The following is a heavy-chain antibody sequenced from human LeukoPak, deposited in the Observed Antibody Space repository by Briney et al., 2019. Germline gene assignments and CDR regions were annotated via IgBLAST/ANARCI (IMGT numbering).Heavy chain of an antibody. Sequence: GGSLRLSCAASGFTFSSYAMSWVRQAPGKGLEWVSTISASGGSTSYADSVKGRFTISRDNSKNTLYLQMNSLRAEDTAVYYCAKSDCSSTSCSLFDYWGQATLVTVSS. V-gene: IGHV3-23*01. CDR2: ISASGGST. CDR3: AKSDCSSTSCSLFDY. CDR1: GFTFSSYA. J-gene: IGHJ4*02. D-gene: IGHD2-2*01.